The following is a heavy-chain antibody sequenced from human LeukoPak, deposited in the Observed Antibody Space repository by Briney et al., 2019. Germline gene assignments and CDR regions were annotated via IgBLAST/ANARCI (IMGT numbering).Heavy chain of an antibody. J-gene: IGHJ4*02. D-gene: IGHD3-3*01. CDR1: GGSFSGYY. CDR3: ARRSGPFGVVINRSSHGPIGF. V-gene: IGHV4-34*01. Sequence: SETLSLTCAVYGGSFSGYYWSWIRQPPGTGLEWIGEINHSGSTNYNPSLKSRVTISVDTSKNQFSLKLSSVTAADTAVYYCARRSGPFGVVINRSSHGPIGFWGQRTLVTVSS. CDR2: INHSGST.